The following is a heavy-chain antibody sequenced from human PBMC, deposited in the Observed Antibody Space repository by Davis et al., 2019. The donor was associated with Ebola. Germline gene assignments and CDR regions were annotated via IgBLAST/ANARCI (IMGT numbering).Heavy chain of an antibody. CDR2: IYYSGST. CDR3: ARGCSSTSCYLRYYYGMDV. D-gene: IGHD2-2*01. CDR1: GGSISSYY. V-gene: IGHV4-59*01. Sequence: SETLSLTCTVSGGSISSYYWSWIRQPPGKGLEWIGYIYYSGSTNYNPSLKSRVTISVDTSKNQFSLKLSSVTAADTAVYYCARGCSSTSCYLRYYYGMDVWSQGTTVTVSS. J-gene: IGHJ6*02.